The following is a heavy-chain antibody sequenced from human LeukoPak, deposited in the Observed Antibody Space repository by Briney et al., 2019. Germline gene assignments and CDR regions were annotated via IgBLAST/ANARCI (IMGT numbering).Heavy chain of an antibody. CDR3: AREEMPCSSTSCSFYY. D-gene: IGHD2-2*01. CDR2: IYHSGTT. Sequence: PSETLSLTCAVSGYSISSSSYWGWIRQPPGKGLEWIGSIYHSGTTHYNPSLKSRVTMSVDTSKNQFSLKLSSVTAADTAMYYCAREEMPCSSTSCSFYYWGQGTLVTVSS. CDR1: GYSISSSSY. J-gene: IGHJ4*02. V-gene: IGHV4-38-2*02.